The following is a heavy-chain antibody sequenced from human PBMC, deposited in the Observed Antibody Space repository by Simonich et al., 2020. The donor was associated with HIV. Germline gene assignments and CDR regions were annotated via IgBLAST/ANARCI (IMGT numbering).Heavy chain of an antibody. V-gene: IGHV1-69*13. CDR3: ARPSYYDFLTGLSL. D-gene: IGHD3-9*01. CDR1: GYAFSSYG. CDR2: SSPIFHTA. Sequence: QVQLVQSGAEVKKPGASVKVSCKASGYAFSSYGINWVRQAPGQGLEWMGWSSPIFHTANYAQKFQGRVTITADESTSTAYMELSSLRSEDTAVYYCARPSYYDFLTGLSLWGQGTLVTVSS. J-gene: IGHJ4*02.